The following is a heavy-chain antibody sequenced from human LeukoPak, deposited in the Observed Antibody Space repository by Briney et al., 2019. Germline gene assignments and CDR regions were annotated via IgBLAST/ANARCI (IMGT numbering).Heavy chain of an antibody. Sequence: GGPLRLSCAASGFTFDDYAMYWVRQAPGKGLEWVSLISGDGGNTHYADSVKGRFTISRDNSKNSLYLQMNSLRTEDTALYYCALFGESTDYYFDYWGQGTLITVSS. J-gene: IGHJ4*02. CDR2: ISGDGGNT. CDR3: ALFGESTDYYFDY. V-gene: IGHV3-43*02. CDR1: GFTFDDYA. D-gene: IGHD3-10*02.